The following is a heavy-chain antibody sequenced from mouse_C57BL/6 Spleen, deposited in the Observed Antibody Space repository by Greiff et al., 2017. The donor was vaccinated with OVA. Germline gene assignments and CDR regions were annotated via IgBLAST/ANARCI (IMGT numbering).Heavy chain of an antibody. D-gene: IGHD2-12*01. CDR1: GFNITDYY. CDR3: ARRGAYYSSYYFDY. CDR2: IDPEDGET. J-gene: IGHJ2*01. Sequence: EVQLQQSGAELVKPGASVKLSCTASGFNITDYYMHWVKQRTEQGLEWIGRIDPEDGETKYAPKFPGKATITADPSSNTAYLQLSSLTSEDAAVYYCARRGAYYSSYYFDYWGQGTTLTVSS. V-gene: IGHV14-2*01.